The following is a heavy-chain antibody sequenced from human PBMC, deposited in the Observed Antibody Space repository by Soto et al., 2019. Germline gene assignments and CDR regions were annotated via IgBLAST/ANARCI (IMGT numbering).Heavy chain of an antibody. V-gene: IGHV2-26*01. D-gene: IGHD2-21*02. Sequence: PTXGNPAATLTLTCTVSGFSLSNSRMGVSWIRQPPGKALEWLAHIFSNDEKSYSTSLKSRLTISKDTSKSQVVLTMTNMDPVDTATYYCARIDPVTAIPDYWGQGTLVTVSS. J-gene: IGHJ4*02. CDR2: IFSNDEK. CDR1: GFSLSNSRMG. CDR3: ARIDPVTAIPDY.